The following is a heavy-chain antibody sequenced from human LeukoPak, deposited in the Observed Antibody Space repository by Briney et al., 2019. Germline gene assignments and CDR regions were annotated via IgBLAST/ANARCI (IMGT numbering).Heavy chain of an antibody. J-gene: IGHJ5*02. Sequence: GGSLRLSCAASGFTFSSYSMSWVRQAPGKGLEWVSYISSSSGTIYYADSVKGRFTISRDNAKNSLYLQMNSLRAEDTAVYYCARELGYCSGGSCYNIRFDPWGQGTLVTVSS. CDR1: GFTFSSYS. CDR3: ARELGYCSGGSCYNIRFDP. CDR2: ISSSSGTI. V-gene: IGHV3-48*01. D-gene: IGHD2-15*01.